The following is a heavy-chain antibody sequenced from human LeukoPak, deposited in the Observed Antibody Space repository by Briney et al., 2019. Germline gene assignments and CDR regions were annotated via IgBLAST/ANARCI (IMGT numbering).Heavy chain of an antibody. CDR2: SRNKANSYST. Sequence: GGSLRLSCAASGFTFSDHYMDWVRQAPGMGLEWVGRSRNKANSYSTTFGESVKGRFTISRDESENSLYLQLNSLKTEDTGVYYCVRLSRGAMNYYMDVWGKGTTVTISS. CDR3: VRLSRGAMNYYMDV. J-gene: IGHJ6*03. CDR1: GFTFSDHY. V-gene: IGHV3-72*01. D-gene: IGHD3-10*01.